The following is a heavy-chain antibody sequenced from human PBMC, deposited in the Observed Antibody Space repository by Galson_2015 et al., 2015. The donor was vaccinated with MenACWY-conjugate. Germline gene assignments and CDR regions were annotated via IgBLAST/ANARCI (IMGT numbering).Heavy chain of an antibody. Sequence: SETLSLTCAVYGGSFSGYYWSWIRQPPGKGLEWIGEINHSGSTNYNPSLKSRVTISVDTSKNQFSLKLSSVTAADTAVYYCAEGRYCSSSCSGAFDIWGQGTMVTVSS. CDR3: AEGRYCSSSCSGAFDI. V-gene: IGHV4-34*01. D-gene: IGHD2-2*01. CDR2: INHSGST. CDR1: GGSFSGYY. J-gene: IGHJ3*02.